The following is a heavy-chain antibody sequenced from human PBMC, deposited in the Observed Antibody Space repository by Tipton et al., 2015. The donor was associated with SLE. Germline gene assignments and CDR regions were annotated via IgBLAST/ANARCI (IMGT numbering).Heavy chain of an antibody. CDR1: GGSFSGYY. V-gene: IGHV4-34*01. D-gene: IGHD3-16*01. CDR3: ARGDLYYDYVWGTLRGAFDI. Sequence: TLSLTCAVYGGSFSGYYWSWIRQPPGKGLEWIGKINHSGSTHYNPSLKSRVTTSADTSKNQFSLKLSSVTAADTAVYYCARGDLYYDYVWGTLRGAFDIWGQGTMVTVSS. CDR2: INHSGST. J-gene: IGHJ3*02.